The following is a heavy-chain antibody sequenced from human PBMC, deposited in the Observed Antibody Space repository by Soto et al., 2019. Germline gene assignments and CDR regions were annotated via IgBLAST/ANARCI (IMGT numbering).Heavy chain of an antibody. CDR1: VFAFSSHP. J-gene: IGHJ3*02. D-gene: IGHD6-6*01. V-gene: IGHV3-23*01. Sequence: PWWSLRLSCSASVFAFSSHPMSWLRQAPERGLEWVSGISDSGGLTYNADSVKGRFTISRDNSKNTLYLQMNSLRAEDTALYYCARRAFGSSRSFDIWGQGTMVTVSS. CDR3: ARRAFGSSRSFDI. CDR2: ISDSGGLT.